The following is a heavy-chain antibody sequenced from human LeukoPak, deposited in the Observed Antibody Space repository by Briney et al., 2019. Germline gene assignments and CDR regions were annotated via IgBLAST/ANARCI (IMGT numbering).Heavy chain of an antibody. CDR3: ARAGGGGFYGDYGYFDY. CDR2: IYYSGST. V-gene: IGHV4-59*01. D-gene: IGHD4-17*01. Sequence: SETLSLTCTVSGGSISSYYWSWIRQPPGKGPEWIGYIYYSGSTNYNPSLKSRVTISVDTSKNQFSLELSSVTAADTAVYYCARAGGGGFYGDYGYFDYWGQGTLVTVSS. CDR1: GGSISSYY. J-gene: IGHJ4*02.